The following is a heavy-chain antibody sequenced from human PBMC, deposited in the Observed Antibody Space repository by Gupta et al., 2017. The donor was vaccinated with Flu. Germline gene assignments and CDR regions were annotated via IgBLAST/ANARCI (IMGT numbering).Heavy chain of an antibody. Sequence: QAPGKGLEWVSIIGGGGTDTYYADSVRGRFTISRDNGKNTLYLEMNSLRAEDTAIYYCAKDPRTSRWYYSDIWGQGTLVTVSS. J-gene: IGHJ4*02. D-gene: IGHD2-8*01. V-gene: IGHV3-23*01. CDR2: IGGGGTDT. CDR3: AKDPRTSRWYYSDI.